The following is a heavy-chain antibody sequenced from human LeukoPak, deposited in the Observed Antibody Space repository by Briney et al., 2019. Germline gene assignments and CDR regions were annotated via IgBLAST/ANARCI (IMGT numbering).Heavy chain of an antibody. V-gene: IGHV3-7*01. Sequence: PGGSLRLSCAASGFTFSSYWMSSVRQAPGKGLEWVANIKQDGSEKYYVDSVKGRFTISRDNAKNSLYLQMNSLRAEDTAVYYCAREVRLGELSFFDYWGQGTLVTVSS. CDR1: GFTFSSYW. J-gene: IGHJ4*02. D-gene: IGHD3-16*02. CDR3: AREVRLGELSFFDY. CDR2: IKQDGSEK.